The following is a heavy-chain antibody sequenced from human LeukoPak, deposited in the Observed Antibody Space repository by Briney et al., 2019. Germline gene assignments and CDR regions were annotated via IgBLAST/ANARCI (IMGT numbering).Heavy chain of an antibody. CDR1: GDSVSSNSAA. CDR2: TYYRSKWYN. D-gene: IGHD2-15*01. CDR3: ASERSYCSGGSCYVVFDP. V-gene: IGHV6-1*01. Sequence: SQTLSLTCAISGDSVSSNSAAWNWVRQSPSRGLELLGSTYYRSKWYNDYAVSVKSRITINPDTSKNQFSLQLNSVTPEDTAVYYCASERSYCSGGSCYVVFDPWGQGTLVTVSS. J-gene: IGHJ5*02.